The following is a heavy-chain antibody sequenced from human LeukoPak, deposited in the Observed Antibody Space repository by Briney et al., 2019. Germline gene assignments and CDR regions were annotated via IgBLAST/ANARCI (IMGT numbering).Heavy chain of an antibody. J-gene: IGHJ4*02. CDR1: GFTFDDYA. D-gene: IGHD1-26*01. CDR2: ISWNSGSI. Sequence: PGGSLRLSCAASGFTFDDYAMHWVRQAPGKGLEWVSGISWNSGSISYADSVKGRFTISRDNAKNSLYLQMNSLRAEDTALYYCAKAESYVGAPDYWGQGTLVTVSS. V-gene: IGHV3-9*01. CDR3: AKAESYVGAPDY.